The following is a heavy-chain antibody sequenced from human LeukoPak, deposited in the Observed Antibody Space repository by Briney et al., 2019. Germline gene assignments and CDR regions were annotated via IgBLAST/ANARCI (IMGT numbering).Heavy chain of an antibody. CDR1: GYTFTGYY. CDR2: INPNSGDT. D-gene: IGHD2-15*01. J-gene: IGHJ4*02. CDR3: ARDRCSGGSCYSFDY. Sequence: EASVKVSCKASGYTFTGYYMHWVRQAPGQGLEWMGWINPNSGDTNYAQKFQGWVTMTRDTSISTAYMELSRLRSDDTAVYYCARDRCSGGSCYSFDYWGQGTLVTVSS. V-gene: IGHV1-2*04.